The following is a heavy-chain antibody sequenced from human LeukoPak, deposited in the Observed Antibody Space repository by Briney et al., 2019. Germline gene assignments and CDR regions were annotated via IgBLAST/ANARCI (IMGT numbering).Heavy chain of an antibody. Sequence: SVKVSCKASGGTFSSYAISWVRQAPGQGLEWVGGIIPIFGTANYAQKFQGRVTITADESTSTAYMELSSLRSEDTAVYYCARGDIAAAGTSTPADYWGQGTLVTVSS. CDR3: ARGDIAAAGTSTPADY. V-gene: IGHV1-69*13. CDR1: GGTFSSYA. CDR2: IIPIFGTA. J-gene: IGHJ4*02. D-gene: IGHD6-13*01.